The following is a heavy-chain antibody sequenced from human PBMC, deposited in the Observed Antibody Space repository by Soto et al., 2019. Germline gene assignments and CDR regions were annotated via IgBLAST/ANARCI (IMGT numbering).Heavy chain of an antibody. J-gene: IGHJ4*02. CDR1: CGSIISSNW. Sequence: PSETLSLTCAFSCGSIISSNWWSWVRQPPGKGLEWIGEIYHSGSTNYNPSLKSRVTISVDKSKNQFSLKLSSVTAADTAVYYCARTRSSWYYFDYWGQGTLVTVSS. D-gene: IGHD6-13*01. CDR3: ARTRSSWYYFDY. V-gene: IGHV4-4*02. CDR2: IYHSGST.